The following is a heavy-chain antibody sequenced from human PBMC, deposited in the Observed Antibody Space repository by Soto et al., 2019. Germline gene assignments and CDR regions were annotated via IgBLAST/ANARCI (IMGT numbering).Heavy chain of an antibody. Sequence: QVQLVESGGGVVQPGRSLRLSCAASGFTFSNYGMHWVRQAPGKGLEWVAVISYDGSNKYYADSVKGRFTISRDNSKNTLYLQMNSLRAEDTAVYYCAKGTPFSAMAIDYWGQGTLVTVSS. CDR2: ISYDGSNK. V-gene: IGHV3-30*18. D-gene: IGHD5-18*01. CDR1: GFTFSNYG. CDR3: AKGTPFSAMAIDY. J-gene: IGHJ4*02.